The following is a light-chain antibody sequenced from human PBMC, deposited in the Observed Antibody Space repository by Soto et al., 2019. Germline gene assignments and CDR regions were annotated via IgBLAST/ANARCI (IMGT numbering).Light chain of an antibody. CDR3: QQSHSIPLT. J-gene: IGKJ1*01. Sequence: DIQMTQSPSSLSASVGDRVTITCRASRSVSNYLNWYQQKPGKAPKLLIYAASSLQSGVPSRFSGSGSGTDFTLTIRSLQPEYFATYYCQQSHSIPLTFGQGTKVEIK. V-gene: IGKV1-39*01. CDR1: RSVSNY. CDR2: AAS.